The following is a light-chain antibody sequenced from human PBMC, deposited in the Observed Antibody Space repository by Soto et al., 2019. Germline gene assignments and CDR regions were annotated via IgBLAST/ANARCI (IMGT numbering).Light chain of an antibody. Sequence: DIQMSQSPWSRYPSAQDRVASTCRASQSSSSYLNWYQQKPGKAPKLLIYAASSLQSGVPSRFSGSGSGTYTTLTISSLHPEDFATYYCQHSYSNPLTFGGGTKVDIK. J-gene: IGKJ4*01. V-gene: IGKV1-39*01. CDR2: AAS. CDR1: QSSSSY. CDR3: QHSYSNPLT.